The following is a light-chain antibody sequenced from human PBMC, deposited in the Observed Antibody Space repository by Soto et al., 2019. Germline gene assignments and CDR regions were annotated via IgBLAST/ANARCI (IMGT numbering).Light chain of an antibody. CDR1: SSDVGGYNY. CDR3: CSYAGSSTYV. V-gene: IGLV2-11*01. CDR2: DVG. J-gene: IGLJ1*01. Sequence: SALTQPRSVSGSPGQSVTISCTGTSSDVGGYNYVSWYQQHPGKAPKLMIYDVGKRPSGVPDRFSGSKSDNTASLTTSGLQAEDEADYYCCSYAGSSTYVFGTGTKVTVL.